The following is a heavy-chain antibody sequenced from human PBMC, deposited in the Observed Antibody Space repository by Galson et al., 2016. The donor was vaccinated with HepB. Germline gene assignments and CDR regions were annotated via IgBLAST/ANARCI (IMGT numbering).Heavy chain of an antibody. CDR2: IGNNGRTT. Sequence: SLRLSCAASGFAFNTYAFHWVRQAPGKGLEYVSAIGNNGRTTYYADSVRGRFTISRDNSKNTLYFQMSSLRDGDTAVYYCVKDRGAVIRDFDQWGQGTLVTVSS. D-gene: IGHD3-10*01. V-gene: IGHV3-64D*06. CDR1: GFAFNTYA. CDR3: VKDRGAVIRDFDQ. J-gene: IGHJ4*02.